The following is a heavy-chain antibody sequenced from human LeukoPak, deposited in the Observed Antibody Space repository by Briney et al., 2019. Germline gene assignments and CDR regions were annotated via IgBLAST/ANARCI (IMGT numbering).Heavy chain of an antibody. D-gene: IGHD6-6*01. CDR3: ARAPFVEYNTAFFV. CDR2: IYYSGTT. Sequence: SETLSLTCTVSGGSISSYYWSWIRQPPGKGLEWIGYIYYSGTTNYDPSLKSRVTISVDTSKNQFSLRLSSVTAADTAVYYCARAPFVEYNTAFFVWGQGTLVTVSS. J-gene: IGHJ4*02. V-gene: IGHV4-59*01. CDR1: GGSISSYY.